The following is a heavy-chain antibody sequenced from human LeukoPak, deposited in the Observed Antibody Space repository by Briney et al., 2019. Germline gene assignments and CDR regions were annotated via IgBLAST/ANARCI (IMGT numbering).Heavy chain of an antibody. CDR3: ARVRRGIVVLPAAIARYFDY. J-gene: IGHJ4*02. Sequence: PSETLSLTCTVSGGSISSGDYYWSWIRQPSGKGLEWIGYTYYSGSTYYNPSLKSRVTISVDTSKNQFSLKLSSVTAADTAVYYCARVRRGIVVLPAAIARYFDYWGQGTLVTVSS. D-gene: IGHD2-2*01. V-gene: IGHV4-30-4*08. CDR2: TYYSGST. CDR1: GGSISSGDYY.